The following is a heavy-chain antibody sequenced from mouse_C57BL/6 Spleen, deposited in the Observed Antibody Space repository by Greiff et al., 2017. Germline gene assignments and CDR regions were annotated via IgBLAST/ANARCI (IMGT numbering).Heavy chain of an antibody. V-gene: IGHV1-55*01. D-gene: IGHD2-4*01. CDR3: ARVDYDYDDY. CDR2: IYPGSGST. J-gene: IGHJ2*01. Sequence: VQLQQSGAELVKPGASVKMSCKASGYTFTSYWITWVKQRPGQGLEWIGDIYPGSGSTNYNEKFKGKATLTVDTSSSTAYMQLSSLTAEDSAVYYCARVDYDYDDYWGQGTTLTVSS. CDR1: GYTFTSYW.